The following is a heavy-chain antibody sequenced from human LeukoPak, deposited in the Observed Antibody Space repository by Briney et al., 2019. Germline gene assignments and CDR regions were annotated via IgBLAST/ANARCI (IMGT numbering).Heavy chain of an antibody. J-gene: IGHJ4*02. CDR1: GGSFSGYY. Sequence: SETLSLTCAVYGGSFSGYYWSWIRQPPGKGLEWIGEINHSGSTNYSPSLKSRVTISVDTSKNQFSLKLSSVTAADTAVYYCARGSGSYFFVYWGQGTLVTVSS. D-gene: IGHD3-10*01. CDR3: ARGSGSYFFVY. CDR2: INHSGST. V-gene: IGHV4-34*01.